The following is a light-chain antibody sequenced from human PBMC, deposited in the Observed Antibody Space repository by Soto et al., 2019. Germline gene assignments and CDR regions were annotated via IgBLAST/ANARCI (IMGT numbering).Light chain of an antibody. Sequence: DIVTTQSPDSLAVSLGERATINCKSSQSVLYSPNNKNYLAWYQQKPGQPPKLLIYWASTRESGVPDRFSGSGSGTDFTLTINSLQAEDVAVYYCQQYYSTPFTFGPGTKVDIK. CDR2: WAS. CDR3: QQYYSTPFT. V-gene: IGKV4-1*01. CDR1: QSVLYSPNNKNY. J-gene: IGKJ3*01.